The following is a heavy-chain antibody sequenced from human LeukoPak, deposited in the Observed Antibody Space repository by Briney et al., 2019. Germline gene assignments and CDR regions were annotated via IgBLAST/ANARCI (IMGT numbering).Heavy chain of an antibody. D-gene: IGHD3-3*01. J-gene: IGHJ4*02. CDR3: VTIFGVPPDFDY. V-gene: IGHV3-74*01. Sequence: GGSLRLSCAASGFTFSSYSLHWVRQAPGKGLVWVSRINSDGSSTSYADSVKGRFTISRDNAKNTLYLQMNSLRAEDTAVYYCVTIFGVPPDFDYWGQGNLVTVSS. CDR2: INSDGSST. CDR1: GFTFSSYS.